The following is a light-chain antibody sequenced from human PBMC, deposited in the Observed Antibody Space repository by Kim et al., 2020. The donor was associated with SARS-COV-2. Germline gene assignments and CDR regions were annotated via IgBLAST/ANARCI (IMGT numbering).Light chain of an antibody. V-gene: IGKV3-20*01. Sequence: DIVLTQSPGTLSLSPGEGATLSCRASQSVSSNHLAWYQQKPGQAPRVFIYGTSNRPAGIPDRFSGSGSGTDFTLTISRLEPEDFAVYYCQQYGNSPLVTFGPGTKVDIK. CDR2: GTS. J-gene: IGKJ3*01. CDR1: QSVSSNH. CDR3: QQYGNSPLVT.